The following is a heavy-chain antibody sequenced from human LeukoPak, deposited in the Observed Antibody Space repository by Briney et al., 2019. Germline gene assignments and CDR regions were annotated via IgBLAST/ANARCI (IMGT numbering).Heavy chain of an antibody. V-gene: IGHV3-11*01. Sequence: GGSLRLSCAASGLTFSDYYMSWIRQAPGKGLEWVSYISSSGSTIYYADSVKGRFTISRDNAKNSLYLQMNSLRAEDTAVYYCAGFGEFLDAFDIWGQGTMVTVSS. D-gene: IGHD3-10*01. J-gene: IGHJ3*02. CDR2: ISSSGSTI. CDR3: AGFGEFLDAFDI. CDR1: GLTFSDYY.